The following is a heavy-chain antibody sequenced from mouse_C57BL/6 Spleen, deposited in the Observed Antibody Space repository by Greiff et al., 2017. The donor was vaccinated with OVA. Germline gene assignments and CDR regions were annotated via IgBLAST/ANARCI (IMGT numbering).Heavy chain of an antibody. CDR1: GYTFTSYG. Sequence: QVQLQQSGAELARPGASVKLSCKASGYTFTSYGISWVKQRTGQGLEWIGEIYPRSGNTYYNEKFKGKATLTADKSSSTAYMELRSLTSEDSAVYVCASYSNYHYWYFDVWGTGTTVTVSS. J-gene: IGHJ1*03. CDR2: IYPRSGNT. CDR3: ASYSNYHYWYFDV. V-gene: IGHV1-81*01. D-gene: IGHD2-5*01.